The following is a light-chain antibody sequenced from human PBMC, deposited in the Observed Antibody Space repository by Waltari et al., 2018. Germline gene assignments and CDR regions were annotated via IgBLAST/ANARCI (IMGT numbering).Light chain of an antibody. CDR3: CSFGGGYPVV. CDR2: DVN. J-gene: IGLJ3*02. CDR1: SSDVGAYAY. V-gene: IGLV2-11*01. Sequence: QSALTQPRSVSGSPGQSVTLSCTGTSSDVGAYAYVSWYQQHPGKAPKFMIYDVNKRPAGVPDRFSGSKSGNTASLTISGLQAEDEADYYCCSFGGGYPVVFGGGTK.